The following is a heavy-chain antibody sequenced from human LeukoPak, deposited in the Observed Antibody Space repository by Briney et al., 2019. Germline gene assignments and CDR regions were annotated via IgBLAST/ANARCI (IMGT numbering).Heavy chain of an antibody. Sequence: GGSLRLSCAASGFTFSSYAMNWVRQAPGKGLEWVSAISGGGGSTYYADSVKGRFTISRDNSKNTLYLQMNSLRAEDTAIYYCAKALSAYCGGDCYYFDYWGQGTLVSVSS. CDR2: ISGGGGST. V-gene: IGHV3-23*01. J-gene: IGHJ4*02. CDR3: AKALSAYCGGDCYYFDY. CDR1: GFTFSSYA. D-gene: IGHD2-21*02.